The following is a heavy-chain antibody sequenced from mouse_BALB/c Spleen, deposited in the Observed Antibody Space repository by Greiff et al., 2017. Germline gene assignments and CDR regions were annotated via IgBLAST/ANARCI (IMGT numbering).Heavy chain of an antibody. V-gene: IGHV2-9*02. D-gene: IGHD2-14*01. Sequence: QVQLKESGPGLVAPSQSLSITCTVSGFSLTSYGVHWVRQPPGKGLEWLGVIWAGGSTNYNSALMSRLSISKDNSKSQVFLKMNSLQTDDTAMYYCARGNYRYDDYAMDYWGQGTSVTVSS. CDR2: IWAGGST. CDR3: ARGNYRYDDYAMDY. CDR1: GFSLTSYG. J-gene: IGHJ4*01.